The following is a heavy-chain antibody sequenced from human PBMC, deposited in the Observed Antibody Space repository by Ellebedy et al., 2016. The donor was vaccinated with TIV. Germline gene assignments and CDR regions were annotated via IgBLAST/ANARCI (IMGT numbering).Heavy chain of an antibody. CDR1: GYTFTSYG. V-gene: IGHV1-18*04. J-gene: IGHJ4*02. CDR2: ISAYNGNT. D-gene: IGHD6-13*01. Sequence: ASVKVSCKASGYTFTSYGISWVRQAPGQGLEWMGWISAYNGNTNYAQKLQGRVTMTRDTSISTAYMELSSLRSEDTAVYYCARGPSSSWYSHYGYWGQGTLVTVSS. CDR3: ARGPSSSWYSHYGY.